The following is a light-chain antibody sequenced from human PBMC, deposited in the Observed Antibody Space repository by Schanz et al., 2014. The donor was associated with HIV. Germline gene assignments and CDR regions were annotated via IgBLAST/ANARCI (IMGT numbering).Light chain of an antibody. CDR1: HSVSSSY. J-gene: IGKJ3*01. CDR3: QHYGSSPFT. V-gene: IGKV3-20*01. CDR2: GAS. Sequence: EIVLTQSPGTLSLSPGERATLSCRASHSVSSSYLAWNQQKPGQAPRLLIYGASSKATGIPDRFSGSGSGTDFTLTISRLEPEDFAVYYCQHYGSSPFTFGPGTKVDIK.